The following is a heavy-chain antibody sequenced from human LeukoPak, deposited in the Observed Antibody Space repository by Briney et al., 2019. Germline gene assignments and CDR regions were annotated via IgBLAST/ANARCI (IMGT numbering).Heavy chain of an antibody. CDR1: GFTFGSYS. CDR3: ARNTVTTGYYFDY. CDR2: ISHDGRNT. J-gene: IGHJ4*02. V-gene: IGHV3-30*04. Sequence: GGSLRLSCAASGFTFGSYSMHWVRQAPAKGQEWVAVISHDGRNTYYAKSVKGRFTISRDDSKNTLYLQMNSLRADDTAVYYCARNTVTTGYYFDYWGQGTLVTVSS. D-gene: IGHD4-17*01.